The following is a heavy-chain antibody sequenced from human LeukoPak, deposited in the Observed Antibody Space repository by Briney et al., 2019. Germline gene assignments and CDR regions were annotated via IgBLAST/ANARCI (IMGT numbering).Heavy chain of an antibody. CDR3: ARGRPIDY. CDR2: ISRRSSDI. Sequence: GGSLRLSCAASGFTFSGYTMNWVRQAPGKGLKWLSSISRRSSDIYYADSVKGRFIISRDNAKESVYIQMNSLRAEDTAVYYCARGRPIDYWGQGTLVSVSS. J-gene: IGHJ4*02. V-gene: IGHV3-21*01. CDR1: GFTFSGYT.